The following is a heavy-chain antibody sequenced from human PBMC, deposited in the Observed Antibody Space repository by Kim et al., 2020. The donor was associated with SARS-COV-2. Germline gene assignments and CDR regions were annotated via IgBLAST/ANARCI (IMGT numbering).Heavy chain of an antibody. CDR3: AREYLPSIAAAGHGYFDL. CDR1: GGSISSGGYY. Sequence: SETLSLTCTVSGGSISSGGYYWSWIRQHPGKGLEWIGYIYYSGSTYYNPSLKSRVTISVDTSKNQFSLKLSSVTAADTAVYYCAREYLPSIAAAGHGYFDLWGRGTLVTVSS. D-gene: IGHD6-13*01. J-gene: IGHJ2*01. CDR2: IYYSGST. V-gene: IGHV4-31*03.